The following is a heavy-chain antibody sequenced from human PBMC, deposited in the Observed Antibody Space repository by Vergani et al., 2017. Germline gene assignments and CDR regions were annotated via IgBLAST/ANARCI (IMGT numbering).Heavy chain of an antibody. V-gene: IGHV3-21*01. J-gene: IGHJ3*02. CDR2: ISSRSSYI. CDR1: GFTFSSYS. D-gene: IGHD1-1*01. Sequence: EVQLVESGGGLVKPGGSLRLSCAASGFTFSSYSMNWVRKAPGKGLEWVSSISSRSSYIYYADSVKGRFTISRDNSKNSLYLQMNSLRAEDTAVYYCARDQMDPRRRVQEHAFDIWGQGTTVTVSS. CDR3: ARDQMDPRRRVQEHAFDI.